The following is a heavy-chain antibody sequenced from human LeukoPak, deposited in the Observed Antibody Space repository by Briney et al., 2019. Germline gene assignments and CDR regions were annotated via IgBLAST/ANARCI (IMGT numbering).Heavy chain of an antibody. Sequence: PSETLSLTCTVSGGSISSYYWSWIRQAPGKGLEWVSYISGSVTTIYYADSVKGRFTISRDNTKNSLYLQMNGLRAEDTAVYYCARGGIGHCVGTSCYTEDWFDPWGQGTLVTVSS. CDR3: ARGGIGHCVGTSCYTEDWFDP. CDR1: GGSISSYY. CDR2: ISGSVTTI. V-gene: IGHV3-11*01. D-gene: IGHD2-2*02. J-gene: IGHJ5*02.